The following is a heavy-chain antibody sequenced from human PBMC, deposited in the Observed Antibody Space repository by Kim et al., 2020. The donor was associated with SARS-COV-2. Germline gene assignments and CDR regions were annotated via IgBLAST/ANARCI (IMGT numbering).Heavy chain of an antibody. CDR1: GYTFTSYG. CDR3: ARRVGYGDYYWFDP. D-gene: IGHD4-17*01. V-gene: IGHV1-18*01. J-gene: IGHJ5*02. CDR2: ISAYNGNT. Sequence: ASVKVSCKASGYTFTSYGISWVRQAPGQGLEWMGWISAYNGNTNYAQKLQGRVTMTTDTSTSTVYMELRSLRSDDTAVYYCARRVGYGDYYWFDPWGQGTLVTVSS.